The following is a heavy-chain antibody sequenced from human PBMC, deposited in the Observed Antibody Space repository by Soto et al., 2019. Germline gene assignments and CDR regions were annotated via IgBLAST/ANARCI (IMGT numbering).Heavy chain of an antibody. Sequence: GGPLIPSSAASQFTFSSYSMNWVRQAPGKGLEWVSYISSSSSTIYYADSVKGRFTISRDNAKNSLYLQMNSLRAEETAVYYCARDLRSQPYYFDYWGQGTLVTVSS. D-gene: IGHD3-10*01. V-gene: IGHV3-48*01. J-gene: IGHJ4*02. CDR2: ISSSSSTI. CDR3: ARDLRSQPYYFDY. CDR1: QFTFSSYS.